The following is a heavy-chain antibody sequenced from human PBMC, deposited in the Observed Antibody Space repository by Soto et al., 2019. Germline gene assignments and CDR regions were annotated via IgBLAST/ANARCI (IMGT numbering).Heavy chain of an antibody. CDR2: IVVGSGNT. Sequence: SVKVSCKASGFTFTSSAVQWVRQARGQRLEWIGWIVVGSGNTNYAQKFQERVTITRDMSTSTAYMELSSLRSEDTAVYYCAADLLPTVTPEFYWGQGTLVTVSS. CDR3: AADLLPTVTPEFY. CDR1: GFTFTSSA. V-gene: IGHV1-58*01. J-gene: IGHJ4*02. D-gene: IGHD4-17*01.